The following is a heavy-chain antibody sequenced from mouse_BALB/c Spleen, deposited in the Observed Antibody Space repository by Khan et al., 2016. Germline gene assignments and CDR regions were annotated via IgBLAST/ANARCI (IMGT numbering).Heavy chain of an antibody. J-gene: IGHJ4*01. Sequence: EVELVESGGGLVKPGGSLKLSCAASGFTFSSYAMSWVRQTPEKRLHWVASISSGGSTYYPDSVKGRFTISRDNARNILYLQMSSLRSGDTSMYYCAGEENAMDYWGQGTSVTVSS. CDR2: ISSGGST. CDR1: GFTFSSYA. CDR3: AGEENAMDY. V-gene: IGHV5-6-5*01.